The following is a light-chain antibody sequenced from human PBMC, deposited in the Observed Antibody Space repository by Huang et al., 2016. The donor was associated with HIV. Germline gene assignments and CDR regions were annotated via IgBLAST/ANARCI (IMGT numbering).Light chain of an antibody. CDR1: QSISSW. CDR2: KAS. J-gene: IGKJ1*01. V-gene: IGKV1-5*03. CDR3: QQYNSYSGM. Sequence: DIQMTQSPSTLSASVGDRVTITCRASQSISSWLAEYQQKPGRAPKRLIYKASSLEGGVQSRFSGSVAGTEFTLTISSLQRDGFATYYCQQYNSYSGMFGQETRVEIK.